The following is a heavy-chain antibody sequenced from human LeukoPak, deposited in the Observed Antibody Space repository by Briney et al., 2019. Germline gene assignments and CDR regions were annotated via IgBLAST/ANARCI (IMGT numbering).Heavy chain of an antibody. Sequence: SGGSLRLSCAASGFTFSSYWMHWVRQVPGKGLVWVARINPGGSSITYADSVKGRFTISRDNAKNTLYLQMDSLRAGDTGVYYCARSNQADDYWGQGTLVTVSS. V-gene: IGHV3-74*01. D-gene: IGHD1-14*01. CDR2: INPGGSSI. J-gene: IGHJ4*02. CDR3: ARSNQADDY. CDR1: GFTFSSYW.